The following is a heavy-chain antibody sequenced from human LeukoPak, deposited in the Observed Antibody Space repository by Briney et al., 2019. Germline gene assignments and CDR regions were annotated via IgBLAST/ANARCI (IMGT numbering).Heavy chain of an antibody. J-gene: IGHJ6*02. V-gene: IGHV1-69*13. CDR1: GGTFSSYA. CDR2: IIPIFGTA. D-gene: IGHD3-22*01. CDR3: AKTMIIGAITHMDV. Sequence: GASVKVSCKASGGTFSSYAISWVRQAPGQGLEWMGGIIPIFGTANYAQKFQGRVTITADESTSTAYMELSSLRAEDTAVYYCAKTMIIGAITHMDVWGQGTTVTVSS.